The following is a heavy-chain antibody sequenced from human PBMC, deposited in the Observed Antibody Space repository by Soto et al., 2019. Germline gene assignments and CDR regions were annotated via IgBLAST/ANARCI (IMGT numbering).Heavy chain of an antibody. J-gene: IGHJ1*01. D-gene: IGHD3-22*01. CDR2: IYSGGST. Sequence: EVQLVESGGGLIQPGGSLRLSCAASGFTVSSNYMSWVRQAPGKGLEWVSVIYSGGSTYYADSVKGRFTISRDNSKNTPYLQMNSLRAEDTDVYYCARDRVESGYPEYFQHWGQGILVNVSS. CDR3: ARDRVESGYPEYFQH. V-gene: IGHV3-53*01. CDR1: GFTVSSNY.